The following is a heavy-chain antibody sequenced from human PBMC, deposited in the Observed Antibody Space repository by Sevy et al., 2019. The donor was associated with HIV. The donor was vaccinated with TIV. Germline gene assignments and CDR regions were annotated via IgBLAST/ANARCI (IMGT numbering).Heavy chain of an antibody. CDR1: GFTISDHY. CDR2: TRNKPDGYTT. CDR3: ATHAGIAAAGRVFDY. D-gene: IGHD6-13*01. V-gene: IGHV3-72*01. Sequence: GGSLRLSCVASGFTISDHYMEWVRQAPGKGLEWVGRTRNKPDGYTTEYAASVKGRFTISRDESNNSLYVQMNSLKAEDTAVYYCATHAGIAAAGRVFDYWGQGTLVTVSS. J-gene: IGHJ4*02.